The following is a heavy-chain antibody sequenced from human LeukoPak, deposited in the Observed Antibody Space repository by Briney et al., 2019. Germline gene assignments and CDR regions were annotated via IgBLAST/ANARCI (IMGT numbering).Heavy chain of an antibody. J-gene: IGHJ4*02. V-gene: IGHV1-69*04. CDR1: GGTFSSYA. Sequence: SVKVSCKASGGTFSSYAISWVRQAPGQGLEWMGRIIPILGIANYAQKFQGRVTITADKSTSTAYMELSSLRSEDTAVYYCARNGEGPGIAAAGTAGDDYWGQGTLVTVSS. D-gene: IGHD6-13*01. CDR2: IIPILGIA. CDR3: ARNGEGPGIAAAGTAGDDY.